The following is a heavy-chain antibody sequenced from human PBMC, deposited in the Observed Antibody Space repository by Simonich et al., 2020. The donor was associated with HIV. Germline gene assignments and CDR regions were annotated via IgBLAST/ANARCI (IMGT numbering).Heavy chain of an antibody. J-gene: IGHJ3*02. CDR2: IIPIVGIT. V-gene: IGHV1-69*10. CDR3: ARPPAEFRYYYDSSGYYFVGAFDI. Sequence: GGTFSSYAISWVRQAPGQGLEWMGGIIPIVGITTYAQNFQGRVTITAVKSTSTAYMHLSSLRSEDTAVYYCARPPAEFRYYYDSSGYYFVGAFDIWGPGTMVTVSS. CDR1: GGTFSSYA. D-gene: IGHD3-22*01.